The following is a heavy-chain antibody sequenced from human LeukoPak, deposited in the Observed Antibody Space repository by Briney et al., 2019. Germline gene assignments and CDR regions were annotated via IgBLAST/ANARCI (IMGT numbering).Heavy chain of an antibody. V-gene: IGHV3-33*01. CDR1: GSTFSSYG. D-gene: IGHD3-22*01. J-gene: IGHJ4*02. Sequence: PGGSLRLSCAASGSTFSSYGMHWVRQAPSKGLEWVAVIWYDGSNKYYADSVKGRFTISRDNSKNTLYLQMNSLRAEDTAVYYCTSANYYDSSGSNWGDYWGQGTLVTVSS. CDR3: TSANYYDSSGSNWGDY. CDR2: IWYDGSNK.